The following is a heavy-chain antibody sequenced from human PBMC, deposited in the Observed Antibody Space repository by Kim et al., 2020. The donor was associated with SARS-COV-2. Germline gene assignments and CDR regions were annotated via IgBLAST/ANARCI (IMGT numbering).Heavy chain of an antibody. CDR1: RFTFSDYA. D-gene: IGHD1-26*01. V-gene: IGHV3-49*04. Sequence: GGSLRLSCTDPRFTFSDYAVTWVRQTPGKGLECIGSIRSETYDASTEYGASVRVKITLSRDDSKNIAYLQLDSLRADDTSLYYCTLSALSGSSFRYLNFWGQGTLVTVSS. CDR2: IRSETYDAST. CDR3: TLSALSGSSFRYLNF. J-gene: IGHJ1*01.